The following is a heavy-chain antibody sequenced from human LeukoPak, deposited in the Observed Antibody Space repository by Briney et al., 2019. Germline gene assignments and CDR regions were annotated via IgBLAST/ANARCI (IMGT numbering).Heavy chain of an antibody. CDR1: GFTFSDYQ. J-gene: IGHJ4*02. CDR2: ISSSGTTI. Sequence: QPGGSLRLSCAGSGFTFSDYQMNWVRQAPGKGLEWVSYISSSGTTIYYADSVKGRFTISRDNAKNSLYLQMNSLRAEDTAIYYCARGRDSGGDSWGQGTLVTVSS. D-gene: IGHD2-15*01. V-gene: IGHV3-48*03. CDR3: ARGRDSGGDS.